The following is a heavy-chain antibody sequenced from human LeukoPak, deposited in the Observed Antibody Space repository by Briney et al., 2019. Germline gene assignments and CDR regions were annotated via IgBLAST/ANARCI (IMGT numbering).Heavy chain of an antibody. V-gene: IGHV4-59*08. CDR3: AVYGTSGINAFEM. Sequence: PSETLSLTCTVSDVSISSYFWTWIRQPPGRGLEWVAYVYYSGVTNYNPSLNSRVTMSLDTSRNQFSLKLSSVTAADTAVYYCAVYGTSGINAFEMWGQGTMVTVSS. CDR2: VYYSGVT. D-gene: IGHD3-22*01. J-gene: IGHJ3*02. CDR1: DVSISSYF.